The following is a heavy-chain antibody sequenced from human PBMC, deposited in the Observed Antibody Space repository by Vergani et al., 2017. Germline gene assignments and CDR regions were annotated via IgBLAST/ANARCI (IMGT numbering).Heavy chain of an antibody. CDR3: AKNDYGDYVLHY. CDR1: GFTFSSYA. Sequence: QVQLVESGGGVVQPGRSLRLSCAASGFTFSSYAMHWVRQAPGKGLEWVAVISYDGSNKYYADSVKGRFTSSRDNSKNTLYLQMNSLRAEDTAVYYCAKNDYGDYVLHYWGQGTLVTVSS. CDR2: ISYDGSNK. V-gene: IGHV3-30-3*02. J-gene: IGHJ4*02. D-gene: IGHD4-17*01.